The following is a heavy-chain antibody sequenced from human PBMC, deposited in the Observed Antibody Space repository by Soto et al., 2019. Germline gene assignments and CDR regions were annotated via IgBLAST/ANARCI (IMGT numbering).Heavy chain of an antibody. J-gene: IGHJ4*02. CDR3: ARCGQQWLVRCYFDY. CDR1: GGSFSGYY. Sequence: QVQLQQWGAGLLKPSETLSLTCAVYGGSFSGYYWSWIRQPPGKGLEWIGEINHSGSTNYNPSLKSRVTISVDTSKNQFSLKLSSVTAADTAVYYCARCGQQWLVRCYFDYWGQGTLVTVSS. CDR2: INHSGST. D-gene: IGHD6-19*01. V-gene: IGHV4-34*01.